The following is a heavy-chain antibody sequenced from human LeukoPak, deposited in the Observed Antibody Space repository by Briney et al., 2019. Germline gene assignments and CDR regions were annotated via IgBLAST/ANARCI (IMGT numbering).Heavy chain of an antibody. CDR2: FDPEDGET. CDR1: GYTLTELS. Sequence: ASVKVSCKVSGYTLTELSMHWVRQAPGKGLEWMGGFDPEDGETIYAQKFQGRVTMTEDTSTDTAYMELSSLRSEDTVVYYCATDPPVGPGDAFDIWGQGTMVTVSS. CDR3: ATDPPVGPGDAFDI. V-gene: IGHV1-24*01. J-gene: IGHJ3*02. D-gene: IGHD2-15*01.